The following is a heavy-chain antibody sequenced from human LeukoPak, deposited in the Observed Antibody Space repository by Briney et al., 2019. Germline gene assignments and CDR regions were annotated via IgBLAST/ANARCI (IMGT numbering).Heavy chain of an antibody. CDR2: IYHSGST. CDR1: GYSISSGYY. Sequence: PSETLSLTCTVSGYSISSGYYWGWIRQPPGKGLEWIGSIYHSGSTYYNPSLKMRVTISVDTSKNQVSLKLSSVTAADTAVYYCASVGSSGPPKAYWGQGTLVTVSS. CDR3: ASVGSSGPPKAY. V-gene: IGHV4-38-2*02. J-gene: IGHJ4*02. D-gene: IGHD3-22*01.